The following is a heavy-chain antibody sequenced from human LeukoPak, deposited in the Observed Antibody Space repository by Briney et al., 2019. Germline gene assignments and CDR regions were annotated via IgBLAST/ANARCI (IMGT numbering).Heavy chain of an antibody. Sequence: GGSLRLSCAASGFTFSNSAMYWVRQAPGKGLEWVSSIDFTSRYIYNADSVKGRFTTSRDNAKNSLDLQMNSLKVEDTAVYYCATPAAGPGAEYSLYWGQGTLVIVSS. V-gene: IGHV3-21*01. J-gene: IGHJ1*01. CDR2: IDFTSRYI. CDR3: ATPAAGPGAEYSLY. CDR1: GFTFSNSA. D-gene: IGHD6-13*01.